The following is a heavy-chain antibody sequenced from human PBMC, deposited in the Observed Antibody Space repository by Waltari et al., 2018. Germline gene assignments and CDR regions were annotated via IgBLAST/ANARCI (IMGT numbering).Heavy chain of an antibody. CDR2: IYYSGST. Sequence: QVQLQESGPGLVKPSQTLSLTCTFSGGSISSGGYYWSWIRQHPGKGLEWIGYIYYSGSTYYNPSLKSRVTISVDTSKNQFSLKLSSVTAADTAVYYCAREPTLVEVLAFDIWGQGTMVTVSS. CDR1: GGSISSGGYY. D-gene: IGHD3-10*01. V-gene: IGHV4-31*03. J-gene: IGHJ3*02. CDR3: AREPTLVEVLAFDI.